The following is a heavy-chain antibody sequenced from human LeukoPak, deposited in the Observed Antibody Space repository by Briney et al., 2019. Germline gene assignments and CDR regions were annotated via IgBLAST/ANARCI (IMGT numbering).Heavy chain of an antibody. D-gene: IGHD3-22*01. Sequence: SVKVSCKASGFTFTSSAMQWVRQARGQRLEWIGWIVVGSGNTNYAQKFQERVTITRDMSTSTAYMELSSLRSEDTAVYYCAAEGPGHYDSSGYYLDYWGQGTLVTVSS. CDR2: IVVGSGNT. J-gene: IGHJ4*02. CDR1: GFTFTSSA. V-gene: IGHV1-58*02. CDR3: AAEGPGHYDSSGYYLDY.